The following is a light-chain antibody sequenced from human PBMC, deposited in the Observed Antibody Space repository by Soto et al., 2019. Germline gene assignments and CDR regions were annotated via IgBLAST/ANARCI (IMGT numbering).Light chain of an antibody. J-gene: IGLJ2*01. CDR1: SSDIGDYKY. CDR3: SSYTGTNFVI. Sequence: QSALTQPASVSGSPGQSITISCTGSSSDIGDYKYVSWYKHHPGKAPKLMIYDVSNRPSGVSNRFSGSKSGNTASLTISGLQAEDEADYYCSSYTGTNFVIFGGGTKLTVL. CDR2: DVS. V-gene: IGLV2-14*03.